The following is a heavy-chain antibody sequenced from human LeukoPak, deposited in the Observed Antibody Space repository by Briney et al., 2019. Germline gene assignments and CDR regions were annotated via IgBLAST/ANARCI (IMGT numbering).Heavy chain of an antibody. Sequence: PSETLSLTCAVYGGSFSGYYWSWIRQPPGKGLEWIGEINHSGSTNYNPPLKSRVTISVDTSKNQFSLKLSSVTAADTAVYYCARGSSTAKPFDYWGQGTLVTVSS. J-gene: IGHJ4*02. D-gene: IGHD5-18*01. CDR1: GGSFSGYY. CDR3: ARGSSTAKPFDY. V-gene: IGHV4-34*01. CDR2: INHSGST.